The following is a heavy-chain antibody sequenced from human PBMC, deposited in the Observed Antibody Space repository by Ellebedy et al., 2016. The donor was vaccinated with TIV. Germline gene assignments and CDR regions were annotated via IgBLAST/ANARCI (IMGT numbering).Heavy chain of an antibody. Sequence: SETLSLTCTVSGGSISSYYWSWIRRPPGKGLEWIGYIYYSGSTNYNPSLKSRVTISVDTSKNQFSLKLSSVTAADTAVYYCARALVTTLGENWFDPWGQGTLVTVSS. CDR1: GGSISSYY. CDR2: IYYSGST. V-gene: IGHV4-59*12. J-gene: IGHJ5*02. D-gene: IGHD4-17*01. CDR3: ARALVTTLGENWFDP.